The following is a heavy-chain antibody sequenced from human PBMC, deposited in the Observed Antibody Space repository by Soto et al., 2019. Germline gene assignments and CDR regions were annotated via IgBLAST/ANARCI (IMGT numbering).Heavy chain of an antibody. CDR3: ARLEEEPCELGAFDI. CDR2: IYYSGST. CDR1: GGSISSSSYY. V-gene: IGHV4-39*01. Sequence: SETLSLTCTVSGGSISSSSYYWGWIRQPPGKGLEWIGSIYYSGSTYYNPSLKSRVTISVDTSKNQFSLKLSSVTVADTAVYYCARLEEEPCELGAFDIWGQGTMVTVSS. J-gene: IGHJ3*02. D-gene: IGHD1-7*01.